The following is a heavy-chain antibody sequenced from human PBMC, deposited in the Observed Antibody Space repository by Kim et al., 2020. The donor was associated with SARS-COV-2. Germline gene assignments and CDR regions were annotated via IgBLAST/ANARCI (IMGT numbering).Heavy chain of an antibody. CDR2: IRSKANSYAT. V-gene: IGHV3-73*01. CDR3: IRVPVTTLAFWDAYEL. Sequence: GGSLRLSCAASGFSFSDSAMHWVRQASGKGLEWVGRIRSKANSYATTYAASVKGRFTISRDDSKHAAYLQMHSLKTEATAVYYCIRVPVTTLAFWDAYELWGQGTMVTVSS. J-gene: IGHJ3*01. D-gene: IGHD3-3*02. CDR1: GFSFSDSA.